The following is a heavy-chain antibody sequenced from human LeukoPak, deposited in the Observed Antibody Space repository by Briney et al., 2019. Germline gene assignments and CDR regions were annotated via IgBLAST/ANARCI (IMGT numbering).Heavy chain of an antibody. D-gene: IGHD6-19*01. CDR1: GFTFSSYA. J-gene: IGHJ1*01. CDR2: ISGSGGST. Sequence: GGSLRLSCAASGFTFSSYAMSWVRQAPGKGLEWVSAISGSGGSTYYADSVKGRFTISRDNSNNTLYLHMNSLSDEDTAVYYCAKDKEGAAYSGGWNVPEYFYHWGQGTLVTVSS. CDR3: AKDKEGAAYSGGWNVPEYFYH. V-gene: IGHV3-23*01.